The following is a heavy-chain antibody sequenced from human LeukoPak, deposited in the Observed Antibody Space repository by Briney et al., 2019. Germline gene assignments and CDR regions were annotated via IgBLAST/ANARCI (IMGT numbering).Heavy chain of an antibody. CDR2: IKQDGSEK. D-gene: IGHD4-17*01. Sequence: GGSLRLSXAASGFTFSSYWMSWVCQAPGKGVEWVANIKQDGSEKYYVDSVKGRFTISRDNAKNSLYLQMNSLRAEDTAVYYCARDIIYGDAFDIWGQGTMVTVSS. J-gene: IGHJ3*02. CDR3: ARDIIYGDAFDI. CDR1: GFTFSSYW. V-gene: IGHV3-7*01.